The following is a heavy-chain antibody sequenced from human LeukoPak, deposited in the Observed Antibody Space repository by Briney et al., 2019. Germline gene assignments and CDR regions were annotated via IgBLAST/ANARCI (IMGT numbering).Heavy chain of an antibody. J-gene: IGHJ4*02. CDR2: IHYSGST. CDR1: GASISSHY. D-gene: IGHD2-2*01. CDR3: ARGSNWNYVDY. V-gene: IGHV4-59*11. Sequence: SETLSLTCSVSGASISSHYWSWIRQPPGKGLEWIGYIHYSGSTNCNPSLKSRATISLDTSKNQFSLKLNSVTAADTAVYYCARGSNWNYVDYWGQGALVTVSS.